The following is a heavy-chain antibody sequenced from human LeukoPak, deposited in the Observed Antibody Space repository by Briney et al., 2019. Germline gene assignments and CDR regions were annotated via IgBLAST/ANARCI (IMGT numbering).Heavy chain of an antibody. Sequence: GGSLRLSCAASGFTFSNYGMHWVRQAPGKGLEWVALIWYDGSNKEYAESVKGRFTISRDNSKNTLYLQMNSLRDEDTAVYYCARDQGTSTTAPKRKGRFDPWGQGTLVTVSS. V-gene: IGHV3-33*01. J-gene: IGHJ5*02. CDR1: GFTFSNYG. D-gene: IGHD1-1*01. CDR2: IWYDGSNK. CDR3: ARDQGTSTTAPKRKGRFDP.